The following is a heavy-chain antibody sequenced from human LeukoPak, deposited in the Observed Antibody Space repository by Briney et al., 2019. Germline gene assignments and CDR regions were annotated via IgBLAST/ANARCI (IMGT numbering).Heavy chain of an antibody. V-gene: IGHV1-8*01. J-gene: IGHJ5*02. Sequence: ASVKVSCKASGYTFTSYDINWVRQATGQGLEWMGWMNPNSGNTGYAQKFQGRVTMTRNTSISTAYMELSSLRSEDTAVYYCARARIDYYDSSGYVNWFDPWGQGTLVTVSS. D-gene: IGHD3-22*01. CDR3: ARARIDYYDSSGYVNWFDP. CDR2: MNPNSGNT. CDR1: GYTFTSYD.